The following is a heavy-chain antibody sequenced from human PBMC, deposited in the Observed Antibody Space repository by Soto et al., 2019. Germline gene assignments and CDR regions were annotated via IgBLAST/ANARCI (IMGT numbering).Heavy chain of an antibody. CDR1: GSSISSYS. J-gene: IGHJ4*02. Sequence: SVPLSLTCSIIGSSISSYSWSWIRLPLWKGLEWIGYIYYSGSTNYNPSLKSRVTISVDTSKNQFSLKLSSVTAADTAVYYCARDRGIVTYYFDYWGQGTLVTVS. CDR3: ARDRGIVTYYFDY. CDR2: IYYSGST. D-gene: IGHD1-26*01. V-gene: IGHV4-59*01.